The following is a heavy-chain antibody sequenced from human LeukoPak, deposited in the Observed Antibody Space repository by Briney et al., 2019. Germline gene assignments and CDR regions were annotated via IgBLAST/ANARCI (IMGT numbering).Heavy chain of an antibody. Sequence: ASVKVSCKASGYTFTGYYIHWVRRAPGQGLEWMGWINPNSGGTNYAQKFQGRVTMTSDTSITTAYMELSRLGSDDTAVYYCARRDAAGIVGATLRLDYWGQGTLVTVSS. J-gene: IGHJ4*02. D-gene: IGHD1-26*01. CDR2: INPNSGGT. CDR1: GYTFTGYY. V-gene: IGHV1-2*02. CDR3: ARRDAAGIVGATLRLDY.